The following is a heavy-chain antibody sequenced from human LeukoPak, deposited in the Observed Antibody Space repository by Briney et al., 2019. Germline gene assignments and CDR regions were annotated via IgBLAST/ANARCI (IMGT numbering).Heavy chain of an antibody. D-gene: IGHD6-19*01. CDR1: GFTFDDYA. Sequence: PGGSLRLSCAASGFTFDDYAMHWVRQAPGKGLEWISSINWKSDNIAYADSVKGRFTVSRDNARNSLHLQMNSLRIEDTALYFCVKDSAGESSDWLDSWGQGTLVTIAS. V-gene: IGHV3-9*01. CDR3: VKDSAGESSDWLDS. CDR2: INWKSDNI. J-gene: IGHJ5*01.